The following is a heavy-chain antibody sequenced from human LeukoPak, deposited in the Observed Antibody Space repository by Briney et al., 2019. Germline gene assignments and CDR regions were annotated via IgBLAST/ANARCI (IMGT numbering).Heavy chain of an antibody. J-gene: IGHJ6*02. D-gene: IGHD3-9*01. CDR3: ARGPRYYDILTGYHEYYYYYGMDV. V-gene: IGHV4-59*12. CDR2: IYYSGST. CDR1: GGSISSYY. Sequence: SETLSLTCTVSGGSISSYYWSWIRQPPGKGLEWIGYIYYSGSTNYNPSLKSRVTISVDTSKNQFSLKLSSVTAADTAVYYCARGPRYYDILTGYHEYYYYYGMDVWGQGTTVTVSS.